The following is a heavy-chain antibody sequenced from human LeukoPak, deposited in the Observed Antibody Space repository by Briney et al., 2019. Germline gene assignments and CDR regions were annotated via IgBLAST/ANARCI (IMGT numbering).Heavy chain of an antibody. CDR1: GFTFSSYG. V-gene: IGHV3-48*03. CDR3: ARWRYYYADY. J-gene: IGHJ4*02. D-gene: IGHD3-10*01. CDR2: ISSSGSTI. Sequence: SGGSLRLSCAASGFTFSSYGMNWVRQAPGKGLEWVSYISSSGSTIYYADSVKGRFTISRDNAKNSLYLQMNSLRAEDTAVYYCARWRYYYADYWGQGTLVTVSS.